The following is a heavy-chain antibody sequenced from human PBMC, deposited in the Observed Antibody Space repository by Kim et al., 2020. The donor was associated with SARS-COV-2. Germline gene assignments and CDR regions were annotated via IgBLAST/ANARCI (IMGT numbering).Heavy chain of an antibody. CDR2: YDASNK. J-gene: IGHJ4*02. V-gene: IGHV3-30-3*01. CDR3: ATDGAY. Sequence: YDASNKYYADSLQSRVTISRDNSKSTLYLQMNSLRPEDTAVYYCATDGAYWGRGTLVTVSS.